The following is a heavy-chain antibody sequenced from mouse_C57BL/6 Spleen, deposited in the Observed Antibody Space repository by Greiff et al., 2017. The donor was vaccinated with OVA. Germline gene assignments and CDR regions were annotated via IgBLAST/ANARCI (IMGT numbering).Heavy chain of an antibody. D-gene: IGHD2-2*01. CDR2: IHPNSGST. CDR1: GYTFTSYW. Sequence: QVQLQQPGAELVKPGASVKLSCKASGYTFTSYWMHWVKQRPGQGLEWIGMIHPNSGSTNYNEKFKSKATLTVDKSSSTAYMQLSSLTSEDSAVYYCARGGYDDAGAMDYWGQGTSVTVSS. CDR3: ARGGYDDAGAMDY. V-gene: IGHV1-64*01. J-gene: IGHJ4*01.